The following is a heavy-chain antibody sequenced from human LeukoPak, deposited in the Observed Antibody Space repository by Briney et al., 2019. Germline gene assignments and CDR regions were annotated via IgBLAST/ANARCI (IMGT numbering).Heavy chain of an antibody. J-gene: IGHJ3*02. CDR1: GFTVSSNY. Sequence: GGSLRLSCAASGFTVSSNYMSWVRQAPGKGLEWVSVIYSAGRTYYADSVKGRFTISRDKSKNTLYLQMNSLRAEDTVVYYCARISWLLGSAFDIWGQGTMVTVSS. D-gene: IGHD3-22*01. CDR3: ARISWLLGSAFDI. CDR2: IYSAGRT. V-gene: IGHV3-53*01.